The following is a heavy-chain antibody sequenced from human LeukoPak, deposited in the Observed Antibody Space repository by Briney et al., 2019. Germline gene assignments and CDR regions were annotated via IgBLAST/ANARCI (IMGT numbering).Heavy chain of an antibody. V-gene: IGHV1-2*02. D-gene: IGHD6-19*01. CDR3: ARGVEQWRGAIDY. CDR1: GYTFSGYY. CDR2: INPDSGGT. J-gene: IGHJ4*02. Sequence: ASVKVSCKASGYTFSGYYMHWVRQAPGQGLEWMGWINPDSGGTNYAQKFQGRVTMTRDTSISIAYMELSRLRSDDTAVYYCARGVEQWRGAIDYWGQGTLVTVSS.